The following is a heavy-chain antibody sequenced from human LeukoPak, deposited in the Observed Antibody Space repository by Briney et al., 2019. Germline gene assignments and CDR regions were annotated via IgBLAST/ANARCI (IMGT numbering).Heavy chain of an antibody. CDR3: ARVRYSSSTRYYYYYYMDV. CDR1: GYTFTSYA. Sequence: ASVKVSCKASGYTFTSYAMNWVRQAPGQGLEWMGWINTNTGNPTYAQGFAGRFVFSLDTSVSTAYLQISSLKAEDTAVYYCARVRYSSSTRYYYYYYMDVWGKGTTVTVSS. CDR2: INTNTGNP. V-gene: IGHV7-4-1*02. D-gene: IGHD6-6*01. J-gene: IGHJ6*03.